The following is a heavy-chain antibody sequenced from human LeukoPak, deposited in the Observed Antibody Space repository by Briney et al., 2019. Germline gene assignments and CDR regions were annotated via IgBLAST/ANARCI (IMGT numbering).Heavy chain of an antibody. D-gene: IGHD6-19*01. J-gene: IGHJ3*02. Sequence: GGSLRLSCAASGFTFSSYWMSWVRQAPGKGLEWVANIKQDGSGRYYVDSVKGRFTISRDNAKNSLYLQMNSLRAEDTAVYYCARDPYSSGLLTFDIWGHGTMVTVSS. CDR2: IKQDGSGR. V-gene: IGHV3-7*03. CDR1: GFTFSSYW. CDR3: ARDPYSSGLLTFDI.